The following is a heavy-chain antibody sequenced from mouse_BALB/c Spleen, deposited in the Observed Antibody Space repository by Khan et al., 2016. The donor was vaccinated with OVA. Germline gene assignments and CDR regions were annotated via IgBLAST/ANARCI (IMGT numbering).Heavy chain of an antibody. CDR2: IFHNNGGT. J-gene: IGHJ3*01. V-gene: IGHV1S29*02. CDR1: GYTFTDYN. CDR3: ARSGYGSFVF. Sequence: EVQLQESGPDLVKPGASVRISCKASGYTFTDYNMDWVKQRHGKSIEWIGYIFHNNGGTGNNQKLKTKATWTVDNSSCTAYIELRSLPSLDSAVYYCARSGYGSFVFLVHGTLVTVSS. D-gene: IGHD1-2*01.